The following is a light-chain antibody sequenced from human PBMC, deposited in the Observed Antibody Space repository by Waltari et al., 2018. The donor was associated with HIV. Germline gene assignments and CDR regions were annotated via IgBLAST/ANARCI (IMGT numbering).Light chain of an antibody. CDR2: VGTGGIVG. J-gene: IGLJ2*01. CDR3: GADHGRGSNFVLV. CDR1: SGYSNYE. V-gene: IGLV9-49*01. Sequence: QPVLTQPPSASASLGASVTLTCTLSSGYSNYEVEWYQQRPGKGPRFVMRVGTGGIVGSKGDGIPDRFSVLGSGLNRYLTIRNIQEDDESDYHCGADHGRGSNFVLVVGGGTKLTVL.